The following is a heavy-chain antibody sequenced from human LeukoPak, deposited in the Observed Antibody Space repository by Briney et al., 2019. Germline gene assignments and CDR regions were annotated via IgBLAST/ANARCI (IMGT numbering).Heavy chain of an antibody. CDR2: INHSGST. J-gene: IGHJ1*01. Sequence: SETLSLTCTVSGDSITNPSYYWGWIRQPPRKGLEWIGEINHSGSTNYNPSLKSRVTISVDTSKNQFSLKLSSVTAADTAVYYCARGRSSWLFQHWGQGTLVTVSS. CDR1: GDSITNPSYY. V-gene: IGHV4-39*07. D-gene: IGHD6-13*01. CDR3: ARGRSSWLFQH.